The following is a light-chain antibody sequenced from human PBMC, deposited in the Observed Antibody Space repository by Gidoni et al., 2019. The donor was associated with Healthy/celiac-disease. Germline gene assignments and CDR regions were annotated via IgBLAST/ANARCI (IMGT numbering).Light chain of an antibody. Sequence: AIRMTQSPFSLSASVGDRVTITCWSSQGISSYLAWYQKKPATAPKLFIYDASSLQSGVPSRFSGSGSGTEYTLTIRSLQPEDFETYYCQQYPPFGPGTKVDIK. V-gene: IGKV1D-43*01. CDR2: DAS. J-gene: IGKJ3*01. CDR3: QQYPP. CDR1: QGISSY.